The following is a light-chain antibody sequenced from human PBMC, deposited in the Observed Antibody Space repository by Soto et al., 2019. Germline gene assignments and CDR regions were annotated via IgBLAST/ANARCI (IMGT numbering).Light chain of an antibody. CDR3: QSYDSSLSGYV. Sequence: VLTQPPSVSGAPGQRVTISCTGSSSNIGADYNVHWYRQLPGTAPKLLISGNSNRPSGVPDRFSGSKSGTSASLAITGLQAEDEADYHCQSYDSSLSGYVFGTGTKVTVL. V-gene: IGLV1-40*01. CDR2: GNS. CDR1: SSNIGADYN. J-gene: IGLJ1*01.